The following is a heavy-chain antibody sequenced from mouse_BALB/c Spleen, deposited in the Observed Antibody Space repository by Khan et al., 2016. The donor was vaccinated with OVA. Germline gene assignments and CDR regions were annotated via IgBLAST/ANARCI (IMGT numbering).Heavy chain of an antibody. V-gene: IGHV1S81*02. Sequence: VQLQQSGAELVKAGASVKMSCKASGYTFTSYWIHWVKQRLGQGLEWFAETNPTNGRTYYNEKFKSKATLTEDKSSSTAYMLLSGPAFEDSAVYYCARIKKIVATYFDYWGQGTTLTVSS. CDR3: ARIKKIVATYFDY. D-gene: IGHD1-1*01. CDR2: TNPTNGRT. CDR1: GYTFTSYW. J-gene: IGHJ2*01.